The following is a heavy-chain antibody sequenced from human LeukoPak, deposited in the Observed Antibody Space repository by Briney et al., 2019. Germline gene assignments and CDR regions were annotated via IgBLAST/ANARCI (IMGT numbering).Heavy chain of an antibody. CDR2: IYPGDSDT. D-gene: IGHD6-13*01. CDR3: ARQPNTLAAADH. CDR1: GYSFTNYW. Sequence: GEALKISFEASGYSFTNYWIAWVRQMPGKGLEWMGIIYPGDSDTRYSPSFQGQVTISADKSISTAYLQWSSLKASDTAMYYCARQPNTLAAADHWGQGTLVAVSS. V-gene: IGHV5-51*01. J-gene: IGHJ4*02.